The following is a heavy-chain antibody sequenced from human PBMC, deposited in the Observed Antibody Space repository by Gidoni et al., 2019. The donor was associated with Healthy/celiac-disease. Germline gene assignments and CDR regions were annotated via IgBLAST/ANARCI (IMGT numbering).Heavy chain of an antibody. CDR1: GFTLEDYA. D-gene: IGHD3-22*01. V-gene: IGHV3-9*01. Sequence: EVHLVESGGGLVQPGRSRRLSCAASGFTLEDYALYWARQAPGKGLEWVSGISWNSGSIGYADTVKGRFTISRDNAKNSLYLQMNSLRAEDTALYYCAKDFLAYDSSGYGTWGQGTLVTVSS. CDR2: ISWNSGSI. J-gene: IGHJ4*02. CDR3: AKDFLAYDSSGYGT.